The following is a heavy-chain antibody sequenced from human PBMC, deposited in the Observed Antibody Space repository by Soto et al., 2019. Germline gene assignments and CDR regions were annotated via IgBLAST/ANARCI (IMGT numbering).Heavy chain of an antibody. J-gene: IGHJ4*02. CDR3: ARDPLLDY. CDR1: GFTFSNYS. Sequence: GGSLRLSCAASGFTFSNYSMNWVRQAPGKGLEWVSYISRSSRTIFYADSVKGRFTISRDNAKNSLYLQMNSLRGEDTAVYYCARDPLLDYWGQGTLVTVSS. V-gene: IGHV3-48*01. CDR2: ISRSSRTI.